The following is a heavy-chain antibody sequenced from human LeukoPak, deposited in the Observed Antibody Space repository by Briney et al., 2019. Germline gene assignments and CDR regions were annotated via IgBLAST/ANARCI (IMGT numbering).Heavy chain of an antibody. J-gene: IGHJ4*02. CDR1: GYSFTSNW. D-gene: IGHD5-24*01. Sequence: GESLKISCKGSGYSFTSNWIGWVRQMPGKGLEWMGIIYPGDSDTKYSPSFQGQVTLSADKSISTAYLQWSSLKASDTAMYYCARSARGWLQLVETQYWGQGTLVTVSS. CDR3: ARSARGWLQLVETQY. V-gene: IGHV5-51*01. CDR2: IYPGDSDT.